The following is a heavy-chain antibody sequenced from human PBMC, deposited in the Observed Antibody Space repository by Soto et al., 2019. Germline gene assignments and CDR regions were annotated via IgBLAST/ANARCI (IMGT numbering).Heavy chain of an antibody. Sequence: PSETLSLTCAVSGYSISSGYYWGWIRQPPGKGLEWIGSIYHSGSTHYNPSLKSRVTIAVDTSKNQFSLKLSSVTAADTAVYYCARATGQIWCSGGSCYHNWFDPWGQGNLVTVS. CDR2: IYHSGST. CDR3: ARATGQIWCSGGSCYHNWFDP. CDR1: GYSISSGYY. D-gene: IGHD2-15*01. V-gene: IGHV4-38-2*01. J-gene: IGHJ5*02.